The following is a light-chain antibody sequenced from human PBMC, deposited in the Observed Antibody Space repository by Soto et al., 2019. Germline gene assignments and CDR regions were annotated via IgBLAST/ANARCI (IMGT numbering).Light chain of an antibody. Sequence: DIPMTQSPSTLSASVGDRVTITCRASQSLSSWLSWYQHKPGKAPKLLIYKASSLEAGVPSRFSGSGSGTEFTLTISSLQPDDFATYFCQQSVTVSRTFGQGTKVEIK. CDR3: QQSVTVSRT. J-gene: IGKJ1*01. CDR2: KAS. CDR1: QSLSSW. V-gene: IGKV1-5*03.